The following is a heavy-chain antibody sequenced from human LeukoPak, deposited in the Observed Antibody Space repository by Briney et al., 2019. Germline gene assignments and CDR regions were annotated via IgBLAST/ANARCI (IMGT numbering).Heavy chain of an antibody. CDR2: ISYDGSNK. J-gene: IGHJ4*02. CDR1: GFTSSRYG. CDR3: ARAFRAEGGNFGSDY. D-gene: IGHD6-13*01. Sequence: GGSLRLSCAASGFTSSRYGMHWVRQAPGKGLEWVAVISYDGSNKDYADSVKGRFTISRDNSKNTLYLQMSSLRAEDTAVYYCARAFRAEGGNFGSDYWGQGTLVTVSS. V-gene: IGHV3-30*03.